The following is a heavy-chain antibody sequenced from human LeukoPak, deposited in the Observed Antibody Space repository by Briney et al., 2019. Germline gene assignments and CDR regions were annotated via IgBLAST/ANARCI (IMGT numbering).Heavy chain of an antibody. Sequence: PSETLSLTCTVSGGSITGYYWAWIRQPAGQGLEWIGRIHSSGSSQYNPSLKSPVTISVDRSKNQFSLKLSSVTAADTAVYYCARGSYGHFDHWDQGTLVTVSS. V-gene: IGHV4-4*07. CDR1: GGSITGYY. J-gene: IGHJ4*02. CDR2: IHSSGSS. D-gene: IGHD3-16*01. CDR3: ARGSYGHFDH.